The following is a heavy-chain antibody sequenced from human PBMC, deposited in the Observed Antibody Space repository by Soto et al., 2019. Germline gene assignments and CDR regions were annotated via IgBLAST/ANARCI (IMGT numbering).Heavy chain of an antibody. D-gene: IGHD2-21*02. Sequence: QITLKESGPTLVKPTQTLTLTCTFSGLSLSTTGVGVGWIRQTPGKALEWLALIYWDDDKRYSPSLKSRLTTTKDTSKNQVVLTMTNMDPVDTATYYCVQSRCGGDCLQSYSSHSYYGLDVWGQGTTVTVSS. CDR3: VQSRCGGDCLQSYSSHSYYGLDV. CDR1: GLSLSTTGVG. J-gene: IGHJ6*02. CDR2: IYWDDDK. V-gene: IGHV2-5*02.